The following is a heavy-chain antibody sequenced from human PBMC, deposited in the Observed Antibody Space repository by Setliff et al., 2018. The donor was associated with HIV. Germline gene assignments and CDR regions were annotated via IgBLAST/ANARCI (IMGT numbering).Heavy chain of an antibody. V-gene: IGHV3-7*03. D-gene: IGHD5-18*01. CDR3: TRAGYGHGFDI. Sequence: GGSLRLSCAASGFTFSSYWMSWVRQAPGKGLECVASIKEDGSDKYYVDSVKGRFTISRDNAKDSLYLQMSNLQAEDTALYYCTRAGYGHGFDIWGQGTTVTVSS. CDR1: GFTFSSYW. J-gene: IGHJ6*02. CDR2: IKEDGSDK.